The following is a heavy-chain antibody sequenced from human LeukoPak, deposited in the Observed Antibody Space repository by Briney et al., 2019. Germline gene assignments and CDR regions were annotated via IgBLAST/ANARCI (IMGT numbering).Heavy chain of an antibody. J-gene: IGHJ2*01. CDR1: GGSIGSSNW. V-gene: IGHV4-4*02. CDR3: ARDAPPMVRGVYWYFDL. Sequence: PSETLSLTCAASGGSIGSSNWWSWVRQPPGKGLEWVGEIYYSGNTNYNPSLKSRVTISIDKSKNQFSLKLSSVTAADTAVYYCARDAPPMVRGVYWYFDLWGRGTLVTVSS. D-gene: IGHD3-10*01. CDR2: IYYSGNT.